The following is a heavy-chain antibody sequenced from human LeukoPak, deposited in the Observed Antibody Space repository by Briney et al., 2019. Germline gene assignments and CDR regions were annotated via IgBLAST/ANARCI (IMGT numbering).Heavy chain of an antibody. Sequence: ASVKVSCKASGYTFPSYFMHWVRQAPGQGLEWMGIINPTGGSTTYAQKLQGRVTMTRDTSTSTVYMELSSLRSDDTAVYYCAKDLNYGFDYWGQGTLVTVSS. CDR3: AKDLNYGFDY. CDR1: GYTFPSYF. D-gene: IGHD3-10*01. CDR2: INPTGGST. J-gene: IGHJ4*02. V-gene: IGHV1-46*01.